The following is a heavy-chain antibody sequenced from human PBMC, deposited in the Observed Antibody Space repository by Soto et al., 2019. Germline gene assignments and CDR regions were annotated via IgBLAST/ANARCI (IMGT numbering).Heavy chain of an antibody. J-gene: IGHJ4*02. Sequence: SETLSLTCALSGGSISSSNWWSWVRQPPGKGLEWIGEIYHSGSTNYTPSLKSRVTISVDKSKHQFSLKLSSVTAADTAVYYCARGSLLLPGTRTPLFDYWGQGTMVTVYS. V-gene: IGHV4-4*02. CDR2: IYHSGST. D-gene: IGHD1-7*01. CDR3: ARGSLLLPGTRTPLFDY. CDR1: GGSISSSNW.